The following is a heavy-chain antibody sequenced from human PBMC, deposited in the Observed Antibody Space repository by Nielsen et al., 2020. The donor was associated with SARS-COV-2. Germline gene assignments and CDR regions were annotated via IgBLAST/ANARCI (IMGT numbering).Heavy chain of an antibody. Sequence: SETLSLTCAVYGGSFSGYYWSWIRQPPGKGLEWIGEINHSGSTNYNPSLKSRVTISADTSKNQFSLKLSSVTAADTAVYYCARAGGRQQLVEYWGQGTLVTVSS. V-gene: IGHV4-34*01. J-gene: IGHJ4*02. CDR2: INHSGST. D-gene: IGHD6-13*01. CDR1: GGSFSGYY. CDR3: ARAGGRQQLVEY.